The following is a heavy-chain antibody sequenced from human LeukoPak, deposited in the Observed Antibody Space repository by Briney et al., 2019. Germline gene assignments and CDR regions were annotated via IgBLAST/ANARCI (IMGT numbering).Heavy chain of an antibody. V-gene: IGHV1-2*02. Sequence: GASVKVSCKASGYTFTSYDINWVRQATGQGLEWMGWINPNSGGTNYAQKFQGRVTMTRDTSISTAYMELSRLRSDDTAVYYCARDNLITTYYYYYMDVWGKGTTVTVSS. J-gene: IGHJ6*03. D-gene: IGHD3-3*01. CDR1: GYTFTSYD. CDR2: INPNSGGT. CDR3: ARDNLITTYYYYYMDV.